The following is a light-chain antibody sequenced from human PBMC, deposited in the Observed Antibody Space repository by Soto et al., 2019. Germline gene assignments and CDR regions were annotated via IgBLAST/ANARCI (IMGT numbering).Light chain of an antibody. CDR3: QQSYSFPIT. J-gene: IGKJ5*01. CDR2: DAS. Sequence: DIQMTQSPSTLSGSVGDRVTITCRASQSIDSWLAWYQQKPGKAPKLLIYDASSLESGVPSRFSGSGSGTDFTLTISCLQSEDFATYYCQQSYSFPITFGQGTRLEIK. CDR1: QSIDSW. V-gene: IGKV1-5*01.